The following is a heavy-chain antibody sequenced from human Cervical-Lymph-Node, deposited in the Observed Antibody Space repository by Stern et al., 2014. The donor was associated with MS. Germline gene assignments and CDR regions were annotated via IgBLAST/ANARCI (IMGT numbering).Heavy chain of an antibody. V-gene: IGHV1-46*01. CDR3: ARHLGASGVLKY. Sequence: QVQLVQSGAEVKKPGASVRISCESSGYPFTSYNIHWLRQAPGQGLEWMGVIRPGGGNTHYVPNFQGRLTMTRDLTTSTVYMELSSLRSEDTAVYFCARHLGASGVLKYWGQGTLVTVSS. CDR1: GYPFTSYN. J-gene: IGHJ4*02. D-gene: IGHD3-16*01. CDR2: IRPGGGNT.